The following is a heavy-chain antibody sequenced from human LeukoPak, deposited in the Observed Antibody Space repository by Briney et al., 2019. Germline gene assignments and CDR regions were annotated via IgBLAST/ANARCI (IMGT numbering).Heavy chain of an antibody. Sequence: GESLKISCKGFGYSFTSFWIGWVRQMPGKGLEWMGIIYPGDSDTRYNPSFQGQVTISVDKSIGTAYLQWSSLKASDSAMYYCARPPLGYCSSTSCSPDAFDIWGQGTRVTVSS. CDR2: IYPGDSDT. V-gene: IGHV5-51*01. CDR1: GYSFTSFW. CDR3: ARPPLGYCSSTSCSPDAFDI. J-gene: IGHJ3*02. D-gene: IGHD2-2*01.